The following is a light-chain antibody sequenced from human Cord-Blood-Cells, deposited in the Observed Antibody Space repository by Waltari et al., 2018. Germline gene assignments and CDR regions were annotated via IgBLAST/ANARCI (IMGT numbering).Light chain of an antibody. CDR3: QQYNNWPPGIT. Sequence: EIVMTQSPATLSVSPGERATLSCRASQSVSSNLVWYQQKPGQAPRLLIYGASTRTNGIPARFSGSGSGTECTLTISSLQSEDFAVDYCQQYNNWPPGITFGGGTKVEIK. V-gene: IGKV3-15*01. CDR1: QSVSSN. CDR2: GAS. J-gene: IGKJ4*01.